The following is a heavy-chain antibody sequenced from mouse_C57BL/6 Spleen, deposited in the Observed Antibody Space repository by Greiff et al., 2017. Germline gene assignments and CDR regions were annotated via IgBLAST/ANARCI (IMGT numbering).Heavy chain of an antibody. CDR1: GFTFSDYY. J-gene: IGHJ4*01. V-gene: IGHV5-16*01. CDR2: INYDGSSN. D-gene: IGHD2-1*01. Sequence: EVKLMESEGGLVQPGSSMKLSCTASGFTFSDYYMAWVRQVPEKGLEWVANINYDGSSNYDMDSLKSRFIISRDNAKNILYLQMRSLKAEATDSYCCTRCRNYVYAMDYWGQGTSVTVSS. CDR3: TRCRNYVYAMDY.